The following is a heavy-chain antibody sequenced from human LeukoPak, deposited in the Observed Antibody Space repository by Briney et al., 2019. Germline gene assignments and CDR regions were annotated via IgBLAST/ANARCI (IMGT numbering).Heavy chain of an antibody. J-gene: IGHJ4*02. D-gene: IGHD4-11*01. CDR2: ISSSSSTI. V-gene: IGHV3-48*01. Sequence: GGSLRLSCAASGFTFSSYSMNWVRQAPGKGLEWVSYISSSSSTIYYADSVKRRFTFSRDNSKNTLYLQMNSLRAEDTAVYYCAKGRLQSSRGYFDYWGQGTLVTVSS. CDR3: AKGRLQSSRGYFDY. CDR1: GFTFSSYS.